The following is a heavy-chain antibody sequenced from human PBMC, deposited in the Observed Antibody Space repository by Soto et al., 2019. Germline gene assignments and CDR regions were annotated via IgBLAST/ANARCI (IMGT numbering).Heavy chain of an antibody. J-gene: IGHJ6*02. CDR2: INSDGSST. D-gene: IGHD6-6*01. V-gene: IGHV3-74*01. CDR1: GFTFSSYW. CDR3: ARVKAARAYYYGMDV. Sequence: PGGSLRLSCAASGFTFSSYWMHWVRQAPGKGLVWVSRINSDGSSTSYADSVKGRFTISRDNAKNTLYLQMNSLRAEDTAVYYCARVKAARAYYYGMDVWGQGTTVTVSS.